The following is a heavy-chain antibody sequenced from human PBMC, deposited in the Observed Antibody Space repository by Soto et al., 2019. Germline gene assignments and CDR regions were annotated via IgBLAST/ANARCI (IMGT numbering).Heavy chain of an antibody. CDR1: GFTFSSYA. V-gene: IGHV3-23*01. D-gene: IGHD5-12*01. J-gene: IGHJ4*02. CDR2: ISGSGGST. CDR3: AKDPGYSGYDSLDY. Sequence: GGSLRLSCAASGFTFSSYAMSWVRQAPGKGLEWVSAISGSGGSTYYADAVKGRFTISRDNSKNTLYLQMNSLRAEDTAVYYCAKDPGYSGYDSLDYWGQGTLVTVSS.